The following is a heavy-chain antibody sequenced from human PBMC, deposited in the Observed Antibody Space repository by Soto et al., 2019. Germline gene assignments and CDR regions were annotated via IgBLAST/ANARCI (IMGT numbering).Heavy chain of an antibody. D-gene: IGHD2-2*01. CDR2: IIPISDTT. Sequence: QVQLVQSGAEVKKPGSSVKVSCKASGGTFSSYAISWVRQAPGQGLEWMGGIIPISDTTNYAQKFQGRGTITADEYTSTAYMELSSLRSEDTAVYYCARSQGSSTSLEIYYYYYYGMDVWGQGTTVTVSS. V-gene: IGHV1-69*01. J-gene: IGHJ6*02. CDR3: ARSQGSSTSLEIYYYYYYGMDV. CDR1: GGTFSSYA.